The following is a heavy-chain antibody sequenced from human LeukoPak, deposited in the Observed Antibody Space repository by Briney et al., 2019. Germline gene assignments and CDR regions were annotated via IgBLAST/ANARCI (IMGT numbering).Heavy chain of an antibody. D-gene: IGHD1-26*01. J-gene: IGHJ4*02. CDR3: AMGVGATTGY. CDR1: GGSISSYY. CDR2: IYYSGST. Sequence: SETLSLTCTVSGGSISSYYWSWIRQPPGKGLEWIGYIYYSGSTNYNPSLKSRVTISVDTSKNQFTLKLSSVTAADTAVYYCAMGVGATTGYWGQGTLVTVSS. V-gene: IGHV4-59*01.